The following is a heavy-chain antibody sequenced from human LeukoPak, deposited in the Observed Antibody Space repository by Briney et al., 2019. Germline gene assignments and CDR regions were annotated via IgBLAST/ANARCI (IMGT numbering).Heavy chain of an antibody. CDR1: GGSISSYY. J-gene: IGHJ4*02. Sequence: SETLSLTCTVSGGSISSYYWSWIRQPPGKGLEWIGYIYYSGSTNYNPSLKSRVTISVDTSKNQFSLKLSSVTAADTAVYYCARHYYGSGSYWYYFDYWGQGTLVTVSS. D-gene: IGHD3-10*01. CDR2: IYYSGST. V-gene: IGHV4-59*08. CDR3: ARHYYGSGSYWYYFDY.